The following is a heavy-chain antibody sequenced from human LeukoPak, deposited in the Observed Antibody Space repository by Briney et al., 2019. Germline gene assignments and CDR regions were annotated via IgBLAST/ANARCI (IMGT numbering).Heavy chain of an antibody. V-gene: IGHV3-21*04. CDR1: GFTFSSYS. Sequence: KTGGSLRLSCAASGFTFSSYSMNWVRQAPGKGLEWVSSISSSSSYIYYADSVKGRFTISRDNSKNTLYLQMNSLRAEDTAVYYCAKDPMEWELLRGISYFDYWGQGTLVTVSS. CDR3: AKDPMEWELLRGISYFDY. D-gene: IGHD1-26*01. J-gene: IGHJ4*02. CDR2: ISSSSSYI.